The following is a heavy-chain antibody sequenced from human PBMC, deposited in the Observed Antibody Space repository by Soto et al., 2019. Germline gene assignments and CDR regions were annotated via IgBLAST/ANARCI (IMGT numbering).Heavy chain of an antibody. CDR2: IIPIFGTA. V-gene: IGHV1-69*12. J-gene: IGHJ6*02. Sequence: QVQLVQSGAEVKKPGSSVKVSCKASGGTFSSYAISWVRQAPGQGLEWMGGIIPIFGTANYAQKFQGRVTITADESTRTAYMGLSSLRSEDTAVYYCARDGGRYPYYYYYYGMDVWGQGTTVTVSS. D-gene: IGHD1-26*01. CDR3: ARDGGRYPYYYYYYGMDV. CDR1: GGTFSSYA.